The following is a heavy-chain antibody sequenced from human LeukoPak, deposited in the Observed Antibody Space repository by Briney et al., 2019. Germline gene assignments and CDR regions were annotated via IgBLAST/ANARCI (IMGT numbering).Heavy chain of an antibody. D-gene: IGHD3-10*01. J-gene: IGHJ6*03. CDR1: GYSITSGYY. Sequence: SETLSLTCTVSGYSITSGYYWGWIRQPPGKGLEWIGEINHSGSTNYNPSLKGRVTISVDTSKNQFSLKLSSVTAADTAVCYCARAASHKLYYYYYYYMDVWGKGTTVTVSS. CDR3: ARAASHKLYYYYYYYMDV. V-gene: IGHV4-38-2*02. CDR2: INHSGST.